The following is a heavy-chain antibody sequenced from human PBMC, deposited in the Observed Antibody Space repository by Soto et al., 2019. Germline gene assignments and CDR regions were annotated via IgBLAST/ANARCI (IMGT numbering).Heavy chain of an antibody. CDR3: ATRITVFGLLIPPFDP. CDR2: INHTGGT. J-gene: IGHJ5*02. V-gene: IGHV4-34*01. CDR1: GGSVNGYY. D-gene: IGHD3-3*01. Sequence: SSETLSLTCAVYGGSVNGYYWNWIRQPPGKGLEWIGEINHTGGTHYNPSLKSRVTMSVDTSKNQFSLRLSAVTAADTAIYYCATRITVFGLLIPPFDPWGQGTQVTVSS.